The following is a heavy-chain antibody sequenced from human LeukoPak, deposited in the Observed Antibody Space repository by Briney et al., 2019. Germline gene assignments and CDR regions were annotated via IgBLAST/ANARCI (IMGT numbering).Heavy chain of an antibody. V-gene: IGHV3-11*01. Sequence: GRSLRLSCAASGFTFSDYYMRWLRQAPGKGLEWVSYISSSGSTIYYADSVKGRFTISRDNSKNTLYLQMNSLRAEDTAVYYCAKALSDSSGYYYWGAFDIWGQGTMVTVSS. D-gene: IGHD3-22*01. J-gene: IGHJ3*02. CDR3: AKALSDSSGYYYWGAFDI. CDR2: ISSSGSTI. CDR1: GFTFSDYY.